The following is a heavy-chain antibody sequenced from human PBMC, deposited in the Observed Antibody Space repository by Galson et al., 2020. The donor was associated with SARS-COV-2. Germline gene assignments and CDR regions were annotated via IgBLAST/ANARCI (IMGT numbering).Heavy chain of an antibody. CDR3: ARGSSNSFYY. CDR2: INNDGSSI. D-gene: IGHD4-4*01. V-gene: IGHV3-74*01. CDR1: GFPFSTYW. J-gene: IGHJ4*02. Sequence: GESLKISCEVSGFPFSTYWMHWVRQSPGKGLEWVSRINNDGSSITYADSVRGRFTISRDNTRSTLYLQMTSLRAEDRAVYYCARGSSNSFYYWGQGTLVTVSS.